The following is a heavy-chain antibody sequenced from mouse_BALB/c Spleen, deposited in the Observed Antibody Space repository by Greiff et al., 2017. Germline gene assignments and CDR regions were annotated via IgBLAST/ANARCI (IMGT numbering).Heavy chain of an antibody. J-gene: IGHJ3*01. CDR2: IYPGDGVT. Sequence: QVQLQQSGAELVRPGSSVKISCKASGYAFSSYWMNWVKQRPGPGLEWIGQIYPGDGVTNYIGKFKGKATLTADKSSSTAYMQRSSLTSADSAVYCCARQLGLGFAYWGQGTLVTVSA. CDR3: ARQLGLGFAY. CDR1: GYAFSSYW. V-gene: IGHV1-80*01. D-gene: IGHD3-1*01.